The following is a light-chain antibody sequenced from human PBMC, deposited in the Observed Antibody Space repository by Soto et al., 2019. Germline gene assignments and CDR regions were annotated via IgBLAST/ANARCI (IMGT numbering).Light chain of an antibody. V-gene: IGKV1-5*01. J-gene: IGKJ5*01. CDR3: QQYNSYPTT. CDR2: DAS. CDR1: QTISSW. Sequence: DIQMTQSPSTLSGSVGDRVTITCRASQTISSWLAWYQQKPGKAPKLLIYDASNLESGVPSRFSGSGSGTEFTLTISSLQPDDFATYYCQQYNSYPTTFGQGTRLEIK.